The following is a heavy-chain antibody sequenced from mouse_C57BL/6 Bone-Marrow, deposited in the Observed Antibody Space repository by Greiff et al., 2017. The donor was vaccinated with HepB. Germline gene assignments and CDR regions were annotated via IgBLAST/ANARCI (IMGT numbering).Heavy chain of an antibody. CDR3: ARSKGDYDAVLFDY. CDR1: GYTFTDYY. Sequence: EVKLMESGPVLVKPGASVKMSCKASGYTFTDYYMNWVKQSHGKSLEWIGVINPYNGGTSYNQKFKGKATLTVDKSSSTAYMELNSLTSEDSAVYYCARSKGDYDAVLFDYWGQGTTLTVSS. V-gene: IGHV1-19*01. D-gene: IGHD2-4*01. CDR2: INPYNGGT. J-gene: IGHJ2*01.